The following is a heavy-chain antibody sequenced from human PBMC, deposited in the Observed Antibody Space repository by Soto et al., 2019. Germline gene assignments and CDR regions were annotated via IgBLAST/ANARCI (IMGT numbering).Heavy chain of an antibody. CDR1: GGTFSSYA. CDR2: IIPIFGTA. J-gene: IGHJ6*02. Sequence: SVKVSCKASGGTFSSYAISWVRQAPGQGLEWMGGIIPIFGTANYAQKFQGRVTITADESTSTAYMELSRLRSDDTAVYYCARDSGSEYSYYYYVMDVWGQGTTVIVSS. D-gene: IGHD3-10*01. CDR3: ARDSGSEYSYYYYVMDV. V-gene: IGHV1-69*13.